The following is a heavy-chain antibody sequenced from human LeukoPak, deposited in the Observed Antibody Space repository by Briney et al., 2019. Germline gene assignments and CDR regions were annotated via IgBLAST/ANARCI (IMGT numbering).Heavy chain of an antibody. CDR1: GGSISSSSYY. J-gene: IGHJ4*02. CDR2: IYYSGST. Sequence: PSETLSLTCTVSGGSISSSSYYWGWIRQPPGKGLEWIGSIYYSGSTYYNPSLKSRVTISVDTSKNQFSLKLSSVTAADTAVYYCARIKLLIPFWGQGTLVTVSS. V-gene: IGHV4-39*07. CDR3: ARIKLLIPF. D-gene: IGHD2-8*01.